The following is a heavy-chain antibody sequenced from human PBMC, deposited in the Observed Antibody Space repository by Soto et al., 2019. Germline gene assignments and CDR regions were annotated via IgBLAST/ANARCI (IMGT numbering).Heavy chain of an antibody. Sequence: QVQLVQSGAEVKKPGSSVKVSCKASGGTFSSYAISWVRQAPGQGLEWMGGIIPIFGTANYAQKFQGRVTITADESTSTAYMELSSLRSEDTAVYYCAKTERQRYCSSTSLSWSWFDPWGQGTLVTVSS. CDR1: GGTFSSYA. J-gene: IGHJ5*02. V-gene: IGHV1-69*01. CDR3: AKTERQRYCSSTSLSWSWFDP. D-gene: IGHD2-2*01. CDR2: IIPIFGTA.